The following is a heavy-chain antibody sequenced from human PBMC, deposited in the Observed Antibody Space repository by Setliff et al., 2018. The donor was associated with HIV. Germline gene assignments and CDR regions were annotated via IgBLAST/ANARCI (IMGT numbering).Heavy chain of an antibody. D-gene: IGHD3-16*01. CDR1: GFTFPDSA. CDR3: AKVPTWGSADY. J-gene: IGHJ4*02. V-gene: IGHV3-23*01. Sequence: GGSLRLSCAASGFTFPDSAMTWVRQAPGKGLEWVSVISASGGSTYYADSVKGRFTISRDNSKNTLYLQMNSLRAEDTALYFCAKVPTWGSADYWGQGTLVTVSS. CDR2: ISASGGST.